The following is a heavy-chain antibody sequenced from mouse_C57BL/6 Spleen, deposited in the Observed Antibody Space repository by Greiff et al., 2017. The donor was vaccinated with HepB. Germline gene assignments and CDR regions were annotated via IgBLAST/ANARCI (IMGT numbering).Heavy chain of an antibody. CDR2: INPSSGYT. J-gene: IGHJ4*01. Sequence: VQLQQSGAEQAKPGASVKLSCKASGYTFTSYWMHWVKQRPGQGLEWIGYINPSSGYTKYNQKFKDKATLTADKSSSTAYMQLRSLTYEDSAVYYCARSDDGYYNAMDYWGQGTSVTVSS. CDR3: ARSDDGYYNAMDY. D-gene: IGHD2-3*01. V-gene: IGHV1-7*01. CDR1: GYTFTSYW.